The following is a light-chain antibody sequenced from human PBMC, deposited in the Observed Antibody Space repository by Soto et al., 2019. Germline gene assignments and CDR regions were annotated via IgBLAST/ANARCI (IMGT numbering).Light chain of an antibody. J-gene: IGKJ4*01. V-gene: IGKV3-20*01. CDR1: QSVSSSY. CDR3: QQFGSSLLT. CDR2: GAS. Sequence: EIVLTQSPGTLFLSPGERATLSCRASQSVSSSYLAWYQQKPGQAPRLLIYGASSRATGIPDRFSGSGSGTDFTLTISRVEPEVFALFYCQQFGSSLLTFGGGTKGEYK.